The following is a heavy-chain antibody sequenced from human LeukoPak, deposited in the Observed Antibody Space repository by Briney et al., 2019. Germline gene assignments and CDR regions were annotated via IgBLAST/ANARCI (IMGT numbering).Heavy chain of an antibody. J-gene: IGHJ4*02. Sequence: SGPTQTNPTQTLTLTCTFSGLSLSTSGMGVGWIRQPPGKALEWLALIYWNDDKRYNPTLKSRLTITKDTSKNQVVLTMTNMDPVDTATYYCARLYDFWSGYYMGPYYFDYWGQGTLVTVSS. V-gene: IGHV2-5*01. CDR3: ARLYDFWSGYYMGPYYFDY. CDR2: IYWNDDK. CDR1: GLSLSTSGMG. D-gene: IGHD3-3*01.